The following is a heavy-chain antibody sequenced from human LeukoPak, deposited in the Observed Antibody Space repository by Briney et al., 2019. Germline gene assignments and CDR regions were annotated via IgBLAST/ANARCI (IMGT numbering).Heavy chain of an antibody. CDR1: GGSISSGYYY. D-gene: IGHD6-13*01. Sequence: TLSLTCTVSGGSISSGYYYWSWIRQPAGKGLEWIGRIYIIGSTYYNPSLKSRVTISIDTSKNQFSLKLNSVTAADTAVYYCARDDIGIAATGSIWGQGTMVTVSS. V-gene: IGHV4-61*02. CDR3: ARDDIGIAATGSI. CDR2: IYIIGST. J-gene: IGHJ3*02.